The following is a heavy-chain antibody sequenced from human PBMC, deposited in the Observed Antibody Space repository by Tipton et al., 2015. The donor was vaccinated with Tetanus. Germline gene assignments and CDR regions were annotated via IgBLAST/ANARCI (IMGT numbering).Heavy chain of an antibody. CDR1: GYTFTDYY. V-gene: IGHV1-2*02. J-gene: IGHJ4*02. Sequence: QLVQSGAEVRKPGASVKVSCKASGYTFTDYYIHWVRQAPGQGLEWMGWINPNSGGTNYAQKFQGRVTMTRDTSISTAYMELRSLRSDDTAVYYCARASGYSYGPRNYFDYWGQGTLVTVSS. CDR3: ARASGYSYGPRNYFDY. D-gene: IGHD5-18*01. CDR2: INPNSGGT.